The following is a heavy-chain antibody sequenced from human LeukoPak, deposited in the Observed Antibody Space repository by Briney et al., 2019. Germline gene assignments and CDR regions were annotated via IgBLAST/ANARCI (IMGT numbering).Heavy chain of an antibody. CDR1: GGSFSGYY. CDR2: INHSGST. V-gene: IGHV4-34*01. D-gene: IGHD3-22*01. CDR3: ARGLAYYYDSSGYLNWFDL. Sequence: SETLSLTCAVYGGSFSGYYWSWIRQPPGKGLEWIGEINHSGSTNYNPSLKSRVTISVDTSKNQFSLKLSSVTAADTAVYYCARGLAYYYDSSGYLNWFDLWGQGTLVTVYS. J-gene: IGHJ5*02.